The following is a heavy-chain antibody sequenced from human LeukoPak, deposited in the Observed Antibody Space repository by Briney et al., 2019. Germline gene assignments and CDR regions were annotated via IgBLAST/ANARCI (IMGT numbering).Heavy chain of an antibody. Sequence: SCKVSGYTLTELSMHWVRQAPGKGLEWVSSISRSSSYIYYADSVKGRFTISRDNAKNSLHLQMNSLRAEDTAVYYCASSSTSFDYWGQGTLVTVSS. D-gene: IGHD2-2*01. CDR1: GYTLTELS. J-gene: IGHJ4*02. CDR2: ISRSSSYI. V-gene: IGHV3-21*01. CDR3: ASSSTSFDY.